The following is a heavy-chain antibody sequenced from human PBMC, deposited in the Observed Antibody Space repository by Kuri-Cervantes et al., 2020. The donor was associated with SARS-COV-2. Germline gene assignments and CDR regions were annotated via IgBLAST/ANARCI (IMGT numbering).Heavy chain of an antibody. D-gene: IGHD3-3*01. J-gene: IGHJ5*02. V-gene: IGHV4-34*01. CDR2: IYYSGST. CDR1: GGSFSGYY. CDR3: ARQMMSSITIFGVVITRNWFDP. Sequence: ESLKISCAVYGGSFSGYYWSWIRQPPGKGLEWIGSIYYSGSTYYNPSLKSRVTISVDTSKNQFSLKLSSVTAADTAVYYCARQMMSSITIFGVVITRNWFDPWSQGTLVTVSS.